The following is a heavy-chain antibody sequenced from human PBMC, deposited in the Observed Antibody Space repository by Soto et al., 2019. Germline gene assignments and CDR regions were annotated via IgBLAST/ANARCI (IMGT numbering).Heavy chain of an antibody. V-gene: IGHV3-30-3*01. Sequence: QVQLVESGGGVVQPGRSLRLSCAASGFTFSSYAMHWVRQAPGKGLEWVAVISYDGSNKYYADSVKGRFTISRDNSKNTRYLQMNSLRAEDTAVYYCARPFRGARPFDYWGQGTLVTVSS. J-gene: IGHJ4*02. CDR2: ISYDGSNK. CDR3: ARPFRGARPFDY. D-gene: IGHD3-10*01. CDR1: GFTFSSYA.